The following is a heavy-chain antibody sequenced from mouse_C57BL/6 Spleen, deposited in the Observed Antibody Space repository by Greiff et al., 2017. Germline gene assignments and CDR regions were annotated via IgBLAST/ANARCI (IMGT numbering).Heavy chain of an antibody. V-gene: IGHV1-55*01. CDR2: IYPGSGST. CDR1: GYTFTSYW. J-gene: IGHJ2*01. CDR3: ARGYDGYYPYYFDY. D-gene: IGHD2-3*01. Sequence: QVQLQQPGAELVKPGASVKMSCKASGYTFTSYWITWVKQRPGQGLEWIGDIYPGSGSTNYNEKFKSKATLTVDTSSSTAYMQLSSRTSEDYAVYYCARGYDGYYPYYFDYWGQGTTLTVSS.